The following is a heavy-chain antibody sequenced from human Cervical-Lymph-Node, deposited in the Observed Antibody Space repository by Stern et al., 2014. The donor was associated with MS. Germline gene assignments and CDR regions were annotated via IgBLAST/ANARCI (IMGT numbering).Heavy chain of an antibody. J-gene: IGHJ5*02. D-gene: IGHD3-22*01. CDR1: GGSISSGGYY. V-gene: IGHV4-31*03. CDR3: ARDRRYDYDRSGDYYRWFDP. CDR2: IYYSGST. Sequence: VQLVESGPGLVKPSQTLSLTCTVSGGSISSGGYYWSWLRQHPGTGLEWLGYIYYSGSTYYNPSLKSRVTISVDTSKNQCALKLSSVTAADTAVDYGARDRRYDYDRSGDYYRWFDPWGQGTLVTVSS.